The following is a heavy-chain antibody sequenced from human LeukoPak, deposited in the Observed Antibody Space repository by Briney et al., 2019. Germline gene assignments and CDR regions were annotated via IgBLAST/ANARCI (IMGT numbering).Heavy chain of an antibody. V-gene: IGHV4-30-4*01. Sequence: PSETLSLTCTVSGGSISSGDYYWSWLRQPPGKGLEWIGYIYYSGSTYYNPSLKSRVTISVDTSKNQFSLRLSSVTAADTAVYYCARRGYSGYDTDHFDYWGQGTLVTVSS. J-gene: IGHJ4*02. CDR2: IYYSGST. CDR3: ARRGYSGYDTDHFDY. D-gene: IGHD5-12*01. CDR1: GGSISSGDYY.